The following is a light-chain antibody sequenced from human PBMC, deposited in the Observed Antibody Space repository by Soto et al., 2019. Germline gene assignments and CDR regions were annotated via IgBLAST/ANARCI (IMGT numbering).Light chain of an antibody. CDR1: QSLVYSDGKTY. V-gene: IGKV2-30*01. CDR2: KVS. CDR3: MQGAHWPWT. Sequence: DVVLTQSPLSLPVTLGQPASISCRSSQSLVYSDGKTYLNWYQQRPGQSPRRLIYKVSNRDSGVPDRFSGSGSGTDFTLKISRVDAEDVGVYYCMQGAHWPWTFGQGTKVEIK. J-gene: IGKJ1*01.